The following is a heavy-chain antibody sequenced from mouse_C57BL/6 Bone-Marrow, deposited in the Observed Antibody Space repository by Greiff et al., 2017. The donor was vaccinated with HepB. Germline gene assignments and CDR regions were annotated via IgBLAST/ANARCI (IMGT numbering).Heavy chain of an antibody. J-gene: IGHJ1*03. CDR3: ARKTLYRYDYENWYFDV. CDR2: IWWDDDK. V-gene: IGHV8-8*01. D-gene: IGHD2-4*01. Sequence: QVTLKVSGPGILQPSQTLSLTCSFSGFSLSTFGLGVGWIRQPSGKGLEWLAHIWWDDDKYYNPALKRRLTISKDTSKNQVLLKIANVDTADTATYYCARKTLYRYDYENWYFDVWGTGTTVTVSS. CDR1: GFSLSTFGLG.